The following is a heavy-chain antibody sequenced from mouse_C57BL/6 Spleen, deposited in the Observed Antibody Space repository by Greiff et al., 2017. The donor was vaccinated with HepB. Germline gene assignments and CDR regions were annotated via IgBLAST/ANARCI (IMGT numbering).Heavy chain of an antibody. CDR1: GFNIKNTY. CDR2: IDPANGNT. V-gene: IGHV14-3*01. J-gene: IGHJ1*03. Sequence: VQLQQSVAELVRPGASVKLSCTASGFNIKNTYMHWVKQRPEQGLEWIGRIDPANGNTKYAPKFQGKATITADTSSNTADLQLSSLTSEDTAIYYCAKDYYGSSYVSPYWYFDVWGTGTTVTVSS. CDR3: AKDYYGSSYVSPYWYFDV. D-gene: IGHD1-1*01.